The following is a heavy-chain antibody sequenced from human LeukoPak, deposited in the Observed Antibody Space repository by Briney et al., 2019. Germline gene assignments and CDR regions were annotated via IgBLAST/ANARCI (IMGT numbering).Heavy chain of an antibody. Sequence: GGSLRLSCAASGFTVSSNYMSWVRQAPGKGLEWVSVIYSGGSTYYADSVKGRFTISRDNSKNTLYLQMNSLRAEDTAVYYCARGLRGSGSYSFDYWGQGTLVTVSS. J-gene: IGHJ4*02. CDR2: IYSGGST. CDR1: GFTVSSNY. CDR3: ARGLRGSGSYSFDY. D-gene: IGHD3-10*01. V-gene: IGHV3-53*01.